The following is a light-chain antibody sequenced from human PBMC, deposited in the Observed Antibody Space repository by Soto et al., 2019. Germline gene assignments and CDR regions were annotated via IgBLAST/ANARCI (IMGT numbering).Light chain of an antibody. CDR1: SSDVGGYKY. CDR3: RSYTSTTTLGV. CDR2: EVR. J-gene: IGLJ1*01. V-gene: IGLV2-14*01. Sequence: QSALTQPASVSGSPGQSITISCTGTSSDVGGYKYVSWYQQHPGKAPKLMIYEVRNRPSGVSSRFSGSKSGNTASLTISGLQAEDEADYYCRSYTSTTTLGVFGTGTKVTVL.